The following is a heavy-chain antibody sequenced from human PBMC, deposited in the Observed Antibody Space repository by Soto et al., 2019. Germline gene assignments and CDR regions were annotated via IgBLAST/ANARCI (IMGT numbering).Heavy chain of an antibody. J-gene: IGHJ4*02. Sequence: EVQLVESGGVVVQPGGSLRLSCAASGFTFDDYTMHWVRQAPGKGLEWVSLISWDGASTYYADSVKGRFTISRDNSKNSLYLQMNSLRTEDTALYYCAKASVSTGLFEYWGQGTLVTVSS. D-gene: IGHD3-10*01. CDR3: AKASVSTGLFEY. V-gene: IGHV3-43*01. CDR2: ISWDGAST. CDR1: GFTFDDYT.